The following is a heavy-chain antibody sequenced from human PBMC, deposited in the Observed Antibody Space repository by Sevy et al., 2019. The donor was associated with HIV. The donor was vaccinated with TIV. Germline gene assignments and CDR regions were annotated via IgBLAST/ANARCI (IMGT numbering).Heavy chain of an antibody. J-gene: IGHJ4*02. CDR1: GFTFSNYA. V-gene: IGHV3-23*01. CDR3: AREGCSKPHDY. CDR2: FSFGCGKI. D-gene: IGHD2-2*01. Sequence: GGSLRLSCAASGFTFSNYAMSWVRQAPGKGLEWVSTFSFGCGKINYADSVKGRLTSSRDNSKNTLYLQMNSLRAEDTALYYCAREGCSKPHDYWGQGTLVTVSS.